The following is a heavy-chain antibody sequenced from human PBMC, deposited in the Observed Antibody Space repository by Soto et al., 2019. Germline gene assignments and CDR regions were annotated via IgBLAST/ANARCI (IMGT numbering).Heavy chain of an antibody. V-gene: IGHV4-31*11. CDR2: IYYSGST. Sequence: SETLSLTCAVYGGSFSGYYWSWIRQHPGKGLEWIGYIYYSGSTYYNPSLKSRVTISVDTSKNQFSLKLSSVTAADTAVYYCARELRFLEWSTAPYYGMDVWGQGTTVTVSS. J-gene: IGHJ6*02. CDR1: GGSFSGYY. CDR3: ARELRFLEWSTAPYYGMDV. D-gene: IGHD3-3*01.